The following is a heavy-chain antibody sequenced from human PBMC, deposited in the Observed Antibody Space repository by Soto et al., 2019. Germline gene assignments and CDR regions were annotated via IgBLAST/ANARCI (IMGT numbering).Heavy chain of an antibody. D-gene: IGHD2-2*01. J-gene: IGHJ4*02. CDR3: AHRPNCWSTSCFYFDY. CDR1: GFSLSTRGVG. V-gene: IGHV2-5*02. Sequence: QITLKESGPTLVKPTQTLTLTCTFSGFSLSTRGVGVGWIRQPPGKALEWLALVYWDDEKRYSPSLKSSLTITKDTSKNQVVLTMTNMDPVDTATYYCAHRPNCWSTSCFYFDYWGQGILVTVSS. CDR2: VYWDDEK.